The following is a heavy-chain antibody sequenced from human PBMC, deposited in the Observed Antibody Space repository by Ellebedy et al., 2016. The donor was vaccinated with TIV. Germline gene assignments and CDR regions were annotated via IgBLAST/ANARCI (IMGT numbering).Heavy chain of an antibody. Sequence: SETLSLXXTVSGDSISSSITQYWGWIRQPPGKGLQWIGLIAYSGSIYYNPSLKSRVTISVDTSKNQFSLELSSVTAADTALYYCARHYPGGYPGGVWGKGTTVTVSS. CDR1: GDSISSSITQY. D-gene: IGHD2-15*01. V-gene: IGHV4-39*01. CDR2: IAYSGSI. CDR3: ARHYPGGYPGGV. J-gene: IGHJ6*04.